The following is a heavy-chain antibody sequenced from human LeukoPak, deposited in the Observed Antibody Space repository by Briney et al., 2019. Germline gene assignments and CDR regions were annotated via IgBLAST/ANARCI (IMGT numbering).Heavy chain of an antibody. CDR2: INQDGSEK. D-gene: IGHD3-22*01. CDR1: GFTFSDYW. CDR3: ARDLYYFDRSGYYASDL. V-gene: IGHV3-7*01. J-gene: IGHJ5*02. Sequence: GGSLRLSCAASGFTFSDYWISWVRQAPGKGLEWVANINQDGSEKHYVDSLRGRFTISRDNAKNSLYLQMNSLRAEDTAVYFRARDLYYFDRSGYYASDLWGQGTLVTVSS.